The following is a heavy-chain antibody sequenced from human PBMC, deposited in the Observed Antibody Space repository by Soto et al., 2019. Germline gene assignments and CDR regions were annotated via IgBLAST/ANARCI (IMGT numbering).Heavy chain of an antibody. CDR2: IIPILGIA. V-gene: IGHV1-69*02. CDR3: ASDLLGSGSYPFDS. CDR1: GGTFSSYT. Sequence: QVQLVQSGAEVKKPGSSVKVSCKASGGTFSSYTISWVRQAPGQGLEWMGRIIPILGIANYAQKFQGRVTINADKSTSTACMELSSLRSEDTAVYYCASDLLGSGSYPFDSWGQGTLVTVSS. J-gene: IGHJ4*02. D-gene: IGHD1-26*01.